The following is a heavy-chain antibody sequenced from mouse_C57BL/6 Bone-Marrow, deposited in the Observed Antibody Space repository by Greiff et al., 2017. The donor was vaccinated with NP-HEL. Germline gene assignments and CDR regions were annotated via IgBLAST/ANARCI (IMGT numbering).Heavy chain of an antibody. CDR3: TPNWYYFDY. CDR1: GFNIKDDY. J-gene: IGHJ2*01. D-gene: IGHD4-1*01. CDR2: IDPENGDT. Sequence: EVQVVESGAELVRPGASVKLSCTASGFNIKDDYMHWVKQRPEQGLEWIGWIDPENGDTEYASKFQGKATITADTSSNTAYLQLSSLTSEDTAVYYCTPNWYYFDYWGQGTTLTVSS. V-gene: IGHV14-4*01.